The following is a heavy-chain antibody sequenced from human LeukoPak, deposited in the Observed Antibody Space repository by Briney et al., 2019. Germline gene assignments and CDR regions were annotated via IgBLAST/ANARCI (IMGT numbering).Heavy chain of an antibody. CDR3: ARANLPGIAVAGSIEFDP. J-gene: IGHJ5*02. CDR1: GGSISSYY. V-gene: IGHV4-59*01. CDR2: IYYSGST. Sequence: RPSETLSLTCTVSGGSISSYYWSWIRQPPGKGLEWIGYIYYSGSTNYNPSLKSRVTISVDTSKNQFSLKLSSVTAADTAVYYCARANLPGIAVAGSIEFDPWGQGTLVTVSS. D-gene: IGHD6-19*01.